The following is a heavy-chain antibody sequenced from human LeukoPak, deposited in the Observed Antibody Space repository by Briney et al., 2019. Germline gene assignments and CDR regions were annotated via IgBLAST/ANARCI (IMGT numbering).Heavy chain of an antibody. CDR3: ARAAEGWFDP. V-gene: IGHV3-33*01. CDR1: GFTFSSYG. J-gene: IGHJ5*02. Sequence: GRSLRLSCAASGFTFSSYGMHWVRQAPGKGLEWVAVIWYDGSNKYYADSVKGRSTISRDNSKNTLYLQMNSLRAEDTAVYYCARAAEGWFDPWGQGTLVTVSS. CDR2: IWYDGSNK.